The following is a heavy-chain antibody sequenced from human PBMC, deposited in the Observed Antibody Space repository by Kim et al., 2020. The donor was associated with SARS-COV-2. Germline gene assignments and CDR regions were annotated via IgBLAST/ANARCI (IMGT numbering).Heavy chain of an antibody. J-gene: IGHJ6*02. Sequence: GGSLRLSCTASGITFSSYVMSWVRQAPGKGLEWVSNIDGSGDSTYYIDSVKGRFTVSRDNSKHTLYLQMNSLTAEDTAVYYCATVPHGEYYYYPMDVWGQGTTVIVSS. CDR2: IDGSGDST. D-gene: IGHD4-17*01. CDR3: ATVPHGEYYYYPMDV. CDR1: GITFSSYV. V-gene: IGHV3-23*01.